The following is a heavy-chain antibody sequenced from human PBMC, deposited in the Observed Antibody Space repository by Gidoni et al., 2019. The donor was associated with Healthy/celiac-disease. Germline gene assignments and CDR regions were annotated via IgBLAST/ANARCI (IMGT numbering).Heavy chain of an antibody. J-gene: IGHJ4*02. V-gene: IGHV3-23*01. D-gene: IGHD3-9*01. CDR1: GFTFSSYA. CDR3: AKDGDWLSAFDY. CDR2: ISGSGGST. Sequence: EVQLLESGGGLVQPGGSLRLSCAASGFTFSSYAMGWVRQAPGKGLEWVSAISGSGGSTYYADSVKGRFTISRDNSKNTLYLQMNSLRAEDTAVYYCAKDGDWLSAFDYWGQGTLVTVSS.